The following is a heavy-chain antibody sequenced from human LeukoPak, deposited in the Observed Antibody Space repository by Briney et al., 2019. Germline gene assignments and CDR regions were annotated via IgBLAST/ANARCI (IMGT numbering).Heavy chain of an antibody. V-gene: IGHV3-21*01. J-gene: IGHJ3*02. Sequence: KLGGSLRLSCVASGFTFSSYGMNWVRQAPGKGLEWVSSISSSSGYIYYADSMEGRFTISRDNAKDSLYLQMNSLRDEDTAVYYCARARYYGSGSGDAFDIWGQGALVTVSS. CDR3: ARARYYGSGSGDAFDI. CDR1: GFTFSSYG. D-gene: IGHD3-10*01. CDR2: ISSSSGYI.